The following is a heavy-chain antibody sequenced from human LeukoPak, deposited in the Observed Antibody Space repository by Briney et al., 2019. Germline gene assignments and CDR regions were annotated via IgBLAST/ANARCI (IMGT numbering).Heavy chain of an antibody. V-gene: IGHV3-7*01. D-gene: IGHD2-21*01. CDR2: IKQDGSEK. CDR1: GFTFSNYW. J-gene: IGHJ6*02. Sequence: GGSLRLSCAASGFTFSNYWMSWVRQAPGKGLEWVANIKQDGSEKCYVDSVKGRFTISRDNAKNSLYLQMNSLRVEDTAVYYCARYCGGDCYGMDVWGQGTTVTVSS. CDR3: ARYCGGDCYGMDV.